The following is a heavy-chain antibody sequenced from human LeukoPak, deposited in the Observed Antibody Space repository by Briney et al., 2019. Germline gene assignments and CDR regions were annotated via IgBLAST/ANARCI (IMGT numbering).Heavy chain of an antibody. CDR2: ILYDGSNK. Sequence: PGRSLRLSCAASGFTFSSYGMHWVRQAPGKGLEWVAVILYDGSNKYYADSVKGRFTISRDNSKNTLYLQMNSLRAEDTAVYYCARDGSSVGSGRHAFDIWGQGTMVTVSS. CDR1: GFTFSSYG. D-gene: IGHD1-26*01. V-gene: IGHV3-33*01. J-gene: IGHJ3*02. CDR3: ARDGSSVGSGRHAFDI.